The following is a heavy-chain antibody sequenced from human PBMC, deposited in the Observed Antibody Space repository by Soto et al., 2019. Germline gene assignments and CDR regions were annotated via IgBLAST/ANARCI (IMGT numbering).Heavy chain of an antibody. V-gene: IGHV1-18*01. CDR1: GYTLTSYG. CDR2: ISTYNSDT. D-gene: IGHD2-15*01. CDR3: AREYCSGGSCYGGDY. Sequence: QVPLVQSGAEVKEPGSSVKVSCKASGYTLTSYGISWVRQAPGQGLEWMGWISTYNSDTKYAHTFQDRVTMTTDTSTSTAYMELRSLRPDDTAVYYCAREYCSGGSCYGGDYWGQGTLVTVSS. J-gene: IGHJ4*02.